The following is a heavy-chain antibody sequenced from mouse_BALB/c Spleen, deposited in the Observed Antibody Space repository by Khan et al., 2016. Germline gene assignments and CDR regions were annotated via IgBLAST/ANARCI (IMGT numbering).Heavy chain of an antibody. CDR3: AGDGYYPCAMDY. J-gene: IGHJ4*01. D-gene: IGHD2-3*01. CDR2: IRNKANGYTT. CDR1: GFTFTDYY. V-gene: IGHV7-3*02. Sequence: EVELVESGGDLVQPGGSLRLSCATSGFTFTDYYMSWVRQPPGKALEWLGFIRNKANGYTTEYSASVKGRFTISRDNSQSILYLQRNTLRAEDSATYYCAGDGYYPCAMDYWGQGTSVTVSS.